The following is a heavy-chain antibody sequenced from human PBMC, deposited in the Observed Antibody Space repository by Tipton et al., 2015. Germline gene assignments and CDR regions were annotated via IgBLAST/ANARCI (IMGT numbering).Heavy chain of an antibody. D-gene: IGHD2/OR15-2a*01. CDR1: SGSVSSGRYY. V-gene: IGHV4-61*01. CDR3: ARVETCNSYNFFLFDT. CDR2: INYSGST. J-gene: IGHJ4*02. Sequence: TLSLTCSVSSGSVSSGRYYWSWIRQTPGKGLEWLAFINYSGSTKYNPSLKSRVTISIDTANNQFSLKLTSVIASDAAVYYCARVETCNSYNFFLFDTWGQGTQVTVSS.